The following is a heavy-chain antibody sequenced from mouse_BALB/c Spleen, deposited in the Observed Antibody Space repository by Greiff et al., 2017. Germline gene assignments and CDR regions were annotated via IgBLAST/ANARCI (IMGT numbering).Heavy chain of an antibody. J-gene: IGHJ2*01. CDR3: ARWGNYSYHFDY. CDR1: GFNIKDTY. Sequence: VQLQQSGAELVKPGASVKLSCTASGFNIKDTYMHWVKQRPEQGLEWIGRIDPANGNTKYDPKFQGKATITADTSSNTAYLQLSSLTSEDTAVYYCARWGNYSYHFDYWGQGTTLTVSS. D-gene: IGHD2-1*01. V-gene: IGHV14-3*02. CDR2: IDPANGNT.